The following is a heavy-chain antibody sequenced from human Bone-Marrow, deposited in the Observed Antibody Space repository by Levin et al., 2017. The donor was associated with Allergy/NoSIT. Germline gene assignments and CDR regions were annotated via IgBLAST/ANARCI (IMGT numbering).Heavy chain of an antibody. CDR3: ATTIFGGDDAFDI. CDR2: IIPIFGTA. CDR1: GGTFSSYA. V-gene: IGHV1-69*01. D-gene: IGHD3-3*01. Sequence: KISCKASGGTFSSYAISWVRQAPGQGLEWMGGIIPIFGTANYAQKFQGRVTITADESTSTAYMELSSLRSEDTAVYYCATTIFGGDDAFDIWGQGTMVTVSS. J-gene: IGHJ3*02.